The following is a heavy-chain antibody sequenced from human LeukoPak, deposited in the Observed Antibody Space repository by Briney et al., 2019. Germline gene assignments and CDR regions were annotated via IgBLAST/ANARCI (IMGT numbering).Heavy chain of an antibody. D-gene: IGHD1-26*01. V-gene: IGHV4-59*01. CDR2: VSDTGIN. J-gene: IGHJ5*02. Sequence: PSETLSLTCSVSGGSMKNSFWSWIRQPPGKGLEWIGYVSDTGINNCNPSLKSRATFSIDTSKDQFYLKLRSVTAADTALYFCARNRFQLSGAYWFDPWGRGTLVTVSS. CDR1: GGSMKNSF. CDR3: ARNRFQLSGAYWFDP.